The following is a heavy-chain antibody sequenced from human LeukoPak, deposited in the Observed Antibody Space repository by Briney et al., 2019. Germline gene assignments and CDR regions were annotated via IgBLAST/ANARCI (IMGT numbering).Heavy chain of an antibody. Sequence: PGGSLRLSCAASGFTFSNAWMSWVRQAPGKGLEWVASIHGSSPSAAGIRFYADSVKGRFTISGDYSKNTLYLQMNTLRVEDTAVYYCASDYPLYYYYMDVWGKGTAVTVSS. J-gene: IGHJ6*03. CDR1: GFTFSNAW. CDR3: ASDYPLYYYYMDV. CDR2: IHGSSPSAAGIR. V-gene: IGHV3-23*01. D-gene: IGHD4-11*01.